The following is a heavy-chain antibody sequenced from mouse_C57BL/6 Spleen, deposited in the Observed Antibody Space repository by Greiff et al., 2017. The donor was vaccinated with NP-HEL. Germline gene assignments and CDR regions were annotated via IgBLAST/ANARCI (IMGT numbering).Heavy chain of an antibody. CDR2: ISSGGSYT. V-gene: IGHV5-6*01. CDR3: ASPNWDWAMDY. J-gene: IGHJ4*01. D-gene: IGHD4-1*02. Sequence: EVQLVESGADLVKPGGSLKLSCAASGFTFTSYGMSWVRQTPDKRLEWVATISSGGSYTYYPDSVKGRFTISRDNAKNTLYLQMSSLTSEYTALYCCASPNWDWAMDYWGQGTSVTVSA. CDR1: GFTFTSYG.